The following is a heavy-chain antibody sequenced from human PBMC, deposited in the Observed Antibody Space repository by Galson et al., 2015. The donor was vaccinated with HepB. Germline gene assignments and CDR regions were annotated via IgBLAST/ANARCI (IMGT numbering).Heavy chain of an antibody. CDR2: IKKKSEGGTT. D-gene: IGHD4-11*01. Sequence: SLRLSXXXSGFTXXXAWXSXXRQAXGKGXXXXXRIKKKSEGGTTDYAAPVKGRFTISRDDSKNTLYLEMNSLKTEDTALYYCTTFLEMTTVQYWGKGTLVTVSS. CDR1: GFTXXXAW. J-gene: IGHJ4*02. CDR3: TTFLEMTTVQY. V-gene: IGHV3-15*01.